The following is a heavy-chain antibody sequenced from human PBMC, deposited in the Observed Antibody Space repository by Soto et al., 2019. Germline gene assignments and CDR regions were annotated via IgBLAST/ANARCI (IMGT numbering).Heavy chain of an antibody. CDR3: ARETSAAGTGWFDP. CDR1: GYTFTSYD. D-gene: IGHD6-13*01. Sequence: QVQLVQSGAEVKKPGASVKVSCKASGYTFTSYDINWVRQATGQGLEWMGWMNPNSGNTGYAQKFQGRVTMTRNTSISTAYMELSSLSSEDTAVYYWARETSAAGTGWFDPWGQGTLVTVSS. J-gene: IGHJ5*02. CDR2: MNPNSGNT. V-gene: IGHV1-8*01.